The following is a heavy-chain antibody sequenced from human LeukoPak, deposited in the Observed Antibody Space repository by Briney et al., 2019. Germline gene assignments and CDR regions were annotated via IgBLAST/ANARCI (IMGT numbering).Heavy chain of an antibody. CDR3: ARQYISGWDY. CDR2: IDPTDSYT. J-gene: IGHJ4*02. V-gene: IGHV5-10-1*01. Sequence: GESLKISCKGSGYIFTYYWIIWVRQMPGKGLEWMGRIDPTDSYTKYSPSFQGHVTISADKSFSTAYLQWSSLKASDTAMYYCARQYISGWDYWGQGTLVTVSS. D-gene: IGHD6-19*01. CDR1: GYIFTYYW.